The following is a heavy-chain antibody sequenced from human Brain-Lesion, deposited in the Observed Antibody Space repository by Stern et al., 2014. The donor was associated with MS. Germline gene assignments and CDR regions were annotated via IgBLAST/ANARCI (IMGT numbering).Heavy chain of an antibody. V-gene: IGHV3-7*01. CDR1: GFTFSSHW. J-gene: IGHJ4*02. CDR3: VRDSS. Sequence: VQLVESGGGLVQPGGSLRLSCVGSGFTFSSHWMTWVRQAPGKGLEWVANIKQDGSEKNYVDSVRGRFTISRDSAENSLYLQMNSLRAEDTAVYYCVRDSSWGQGTLVTVSS. CDR2: IKQDGSEK.